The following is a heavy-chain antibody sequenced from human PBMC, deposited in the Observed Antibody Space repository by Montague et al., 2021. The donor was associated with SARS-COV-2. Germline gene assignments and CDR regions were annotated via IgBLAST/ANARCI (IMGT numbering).Heavy chain of an antibody. CDR2: IYYSGST. J-gene: IGHJ6*02. CDR3: ARQSGSWLLTYYYYFGIDV. D-gene: IGHD3-22*01. V-gene: IGHV4-59*01. Sequence: SETLSLTCTVSGGSISSYYWSWIRQPPGKGLEWIGYIYYSGSTNYNPSLKSRVTISVDTSKNQFSLKLSSVTAADTAVYYCARQSGSWLLTYYYYFGIDVWGQGTTVTVSS. CDR1: GGSISSYY.